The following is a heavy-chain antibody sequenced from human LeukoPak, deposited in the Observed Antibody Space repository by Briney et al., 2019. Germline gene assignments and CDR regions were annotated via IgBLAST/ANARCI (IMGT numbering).Heavy chain of an antibody. CDR3: ARVWQNGPYYYYCMDV. V-gene: IGHV4-30-2*01. J-gene: IGHJ6*03. CDR1: GGSISSGGYS. Sequence: SETLSLTCAVPGGSISSGGYSWSWIRQPPGKGLEWIGYIYHSGSTYYNPSLKSRVTISVDRSKNQFSLKLSSVTAADTAVYYCARVWQNGPYYYYCMDVWGKGTTVTVSS. D-gene: IGHD1-1*01. CDR2: IYHSGST.